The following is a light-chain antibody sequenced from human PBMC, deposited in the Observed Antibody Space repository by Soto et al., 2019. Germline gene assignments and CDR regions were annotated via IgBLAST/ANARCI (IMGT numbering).Light chain of an antibody. CDR2: ATS. J-gene: IGKJ2*01. Sequence: AIQMTQSPSSLSASVGDRVTITCRASQDIRDDLGWYQQKPGKAPKLLIYATSTLQSGVPSRFSGSGSGTEFTLTFSSLQPEDFATYYCLQDYNFPYTFGQGTKLEIK. V-gene: IGKV1-6*01. CDR3: LQDYNFPYT. CDR1: QDIRDD.